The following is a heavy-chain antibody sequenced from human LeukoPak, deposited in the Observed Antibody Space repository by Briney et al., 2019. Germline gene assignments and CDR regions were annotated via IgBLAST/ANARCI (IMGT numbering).Heavy chain of an antibody. V-gene: IGHV4-34*01. J-gene: IGHJ4*02. D-gene: IGHD6-19*01. Sequence: SETLSLTCAVYGGSFSGYYWSWIRQPPGKGLEWIGEINHSGGTNYNPSLKSRVTISVDTSKNQFSLKLSSVTAADTAVYYCARAQWLHYFDYWGQGTLVTGSS. CDR2: INHSGGT. CDR3: ARAQWLHYFDY. CDR1: GGSFSGYY.